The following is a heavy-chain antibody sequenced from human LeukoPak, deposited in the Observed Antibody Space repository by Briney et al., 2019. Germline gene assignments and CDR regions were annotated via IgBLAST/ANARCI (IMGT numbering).Heavy chain of an antibody. CDR2: IYYSGST. CDR1: GGSISSYY. V-gene: IGHV4-59*12. CDR3: ARTWGVSVNFDI. Sequence: SETLSLTCTVSGGSISSYYWSWIRQPPGKGLEWIGSIYYSGSTYYNPSLKSRVTISVDTSKNQFSLKLSSVTAADTAVYYCARTWGVSVNFDIWGQGTMVTVSS. D-gene: IGHD3-16*01. J-gene: IGHJ3*02.